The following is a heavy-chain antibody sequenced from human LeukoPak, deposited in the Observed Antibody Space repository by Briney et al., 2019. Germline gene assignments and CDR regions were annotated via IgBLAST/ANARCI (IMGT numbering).Heavy chain of an antibody. J-gene: IGHJ4*02. Sequence: GGSLRLSCSASGFTFSDYDMNWVRQAPGKGLEWVSSISGLSSYTYYGESVKGRFSISRDNAKNSPYLQMNSLGAEDTATYYCGRALWGQGILVTVSS. CDR3: GRAL. V-gene: IGHV3-21*01. CDR1: GFTFSDYD. CDR2: ISGLSSYT.